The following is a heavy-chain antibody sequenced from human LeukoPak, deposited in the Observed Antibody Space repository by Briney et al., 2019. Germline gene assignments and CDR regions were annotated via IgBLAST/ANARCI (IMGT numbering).Heavy chain of an antibody. CDR2: INPNSGGT. CDR1: GYTFTGYY. CDR3: ASRSTIFGPVDY. J-gene: IGHJ4*02. D-gene: IGHD3-3*01. V-gene: IGHV1-2*02. Sequence: ASVKVSCKASGYTFTGYYMHWVRQAPGQGLEWMGWINPNSGGTNYAQKFQGRVTMTRDTSISTAYMELSRLRSDDTAVYYGASRSTIFGPVDYWGQGTLVTVSS.